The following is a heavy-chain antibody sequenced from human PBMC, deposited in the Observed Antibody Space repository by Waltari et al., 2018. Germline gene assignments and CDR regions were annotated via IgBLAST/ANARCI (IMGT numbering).Heavy chain of an antibody. CDR3: ARDIGPAGRGSYWDTFDI. V-gene: IGHV4-4*07. J-gene: IGHJ3*02. Sequence: QVQLQESGPGLVKPAETLSLTCSVSGDSISGYYWSWVRQAAGKGPEWSGRIDSGGTTNLKPSLGSRVTRSVGTSKNHFFLRLNSVTAADTAVYYCARDIGPAGRGSYWDTFDIWGQGTTVTVSS. D-gene: IGHD1-26*01. CDR2: IDSGGTT. CDR1: GDSISGYY.